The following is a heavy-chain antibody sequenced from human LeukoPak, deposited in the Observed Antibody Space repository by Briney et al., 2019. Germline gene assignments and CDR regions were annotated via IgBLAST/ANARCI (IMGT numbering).Heavy chain of an antibody. V-gene: IGHV4-39*07. J-gene: IGHJ4*02. D-gene: IGHD3-16*02. CDR1: GGSISSGGYY. CDR2: IYYSGST. CDR3: ARVQGLSRYFDY. Sequence: TLSLTCTVSGGSISSGGYYWGWIRQPPGKGLEWIGSIYYSGSTYYNLSLKSRVTISVDTSKNQFSLKLSSVTAADTAVYYCARVQGLSRYFDYWGQGTLVTVSS.